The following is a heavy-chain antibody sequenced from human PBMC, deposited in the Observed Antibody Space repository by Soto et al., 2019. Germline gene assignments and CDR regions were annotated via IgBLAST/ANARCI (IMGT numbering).Heavy chain of an antibody. CDR2: IYYSGST. CDR1: GGSVSSYY. CDR3: ERAFLLKFDP. V-gene: IGHV4-59*02. J-gene: IGHJ5*02. D-gene: IGHD2-21*01. Sequence: PXGTLSLPCTVSGGSVSSYYWSWIRQPPGKGLEWIGYIYYSGSTNYNPSLKSRVTISVDTSKNQFSLKLSSVTAADTAVYYCERAFLLKFDPWGQGTLVTVSS.